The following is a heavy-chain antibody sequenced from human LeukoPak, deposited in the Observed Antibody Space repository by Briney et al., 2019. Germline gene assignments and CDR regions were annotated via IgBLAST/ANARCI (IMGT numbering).Heavy chain of an antibody. CDR2: ISSSGSTI. CDR1: GFTFSSYE. J-gene: IGHJ4*02. CDR3: ARAFQLRDY. D-gene: IGHD1-26*01. Sequence: GGSLRLSCAASGFTFSSYEMNWVRQAPGKGLEWVSYISSSGSTIYYADSVKGRFTISRDNAKNTLYLQMNSLRAEDTAVYYCARAFQLRDYWGQGTLVTVSS. V-gene: IGHV3-48*03.